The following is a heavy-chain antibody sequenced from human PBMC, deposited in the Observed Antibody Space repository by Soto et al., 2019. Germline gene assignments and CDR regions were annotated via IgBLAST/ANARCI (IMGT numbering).Heavy chain of an antibody. D-gene: IGHD2-15*01. CDR1: GFTFGVYT. J-gene: IGHJ4*02. Sequence: PGGSLRLSCTASGFTFGVYTMHWVRQAPGKGLEWVSLITWDGINIEYADSVRGRFTISRDNSKNSLYLQMNGLRHEDTAFYYCAKDGIAWHWGQGTLVTVSS. V-gene: IGHV3-43*01. CDR2: ITWDGINI. CDR3: AKDGIAWH.